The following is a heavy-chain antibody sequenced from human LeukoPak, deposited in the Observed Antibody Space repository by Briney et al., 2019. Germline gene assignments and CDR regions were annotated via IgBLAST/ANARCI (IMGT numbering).Heavy chain of an antibody. CDR1: GLTSHDYA. V-gene: IGHV3-43*02. CDR3: AKESGKFDY. Sequence: GGALRLSCVASGLTSHDYAMHWVRQAPGKGLEWVSLISADGGSTFYADSVRGRFSISRDNSKNSLYLQMNSLRTEDTAMYYCAKESGKFDYWGQGTLAAVSS. J-gene: IGHJ4*02. CDR2: ISADGGST.